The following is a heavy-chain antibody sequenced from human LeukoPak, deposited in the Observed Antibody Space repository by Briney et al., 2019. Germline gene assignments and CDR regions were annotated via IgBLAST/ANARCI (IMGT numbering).Heavy chain of an antibody. D-gene: IGHD6-13*01. V-gene: IGHV3-23*01. CDR1: GFTFSSYV. J-gene: IGHJ4*02. CDR2: ISGSGGST. Sequence: GGSLRLSCAASGFTFSSYVMTWVRQAPGKGLEWVSAISGSGGSTYYADSVKGRFTISRDNSKNTLYLQMNSLRAEDTAVYYCAKIWFSSSWGDFDYWGQGTLVTVSS. CDR3: AKIWFSSSWGDFDY.